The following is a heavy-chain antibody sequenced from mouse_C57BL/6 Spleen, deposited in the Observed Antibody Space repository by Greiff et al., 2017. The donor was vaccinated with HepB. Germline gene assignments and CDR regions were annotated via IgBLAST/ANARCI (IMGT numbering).Heavy chain of an antibody. CDR2: INPNNGGT. J-gene: IGHJ3*01. D-gene: IGHD1-1*01. CDR1: GYTFTDYY. CDR3: ARNDYGSSPLAY. Sequence: EVQLQQSGPELVKPGASVKISCKASGYTFTDYYMNWVKQSHGKSLEWIGDINPNNGGTSYNQKFKGKATLTVDKSSSTAYMELRSLTSEDSAVYYCARNDYGSSPLAYWGQGTRVTVSA. V-gene: IGHV1-26*01.